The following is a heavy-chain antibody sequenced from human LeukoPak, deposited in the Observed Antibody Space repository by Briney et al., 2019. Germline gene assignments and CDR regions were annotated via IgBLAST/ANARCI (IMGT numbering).Heavy chain of an antibody. Sequence: SETLSPTCTVSGGSISSSSYYWGWIRQPPGKGLEWIGSIYYSGNTYYNPSLKSRVTISVDTSKNQFSLKLSSVTAADTAVYYCARRTSRYYMDVWGKGTTVTVSS. J-gene: IGHJ6*03. CDR2: IYYSGNT. V-gene: IGHV4-39*01. CDR1: GGSISSSSYY. CDR3: ARRTSRYYMDV. D-gene: IGHD2-2*01.